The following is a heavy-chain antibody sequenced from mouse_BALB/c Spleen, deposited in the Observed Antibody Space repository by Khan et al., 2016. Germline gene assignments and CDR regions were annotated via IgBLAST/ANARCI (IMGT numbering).Heavy chain of an antibody. CDR3: AKTYGVYSGALDY. Sequence: EVELVESGGGLVQSGGSMKLSCVASGFTFSSYWMSWVRQSPEKGLEWVAEIRLKSDNYATHYAESVKGNFTISRDDSKSRLYLQMNSLRAAATGISYCAKTYGVYSGALDYWGQGTSVTVSS. CDR1: GFTFSSYW. J-gene: IGHJ4*01. V-gene: IGHV6-6*02. CDR2: IRLKSDNYAT. D-gene: IGHD1-1*02.